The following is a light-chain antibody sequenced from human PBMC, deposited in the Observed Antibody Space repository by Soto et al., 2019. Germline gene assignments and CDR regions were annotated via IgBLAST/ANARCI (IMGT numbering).Light chain of an antibody. CDR1: QSVSSY. CDR2: DAS. Sequence: EIVLTQSPATLSLSPGERATLSCRASQSVSSYLAWYQQKPGQAPRLLIYDASNRATGTPPRFSGSGSGTDFTPTFSSLEPEDFGVYYCQQRSNWPPYTFGQGTKLEIK. CDR3: QQRSNWPPYT. J-gene: IGKJ2*01. V-gene: IGKV3-11*01.